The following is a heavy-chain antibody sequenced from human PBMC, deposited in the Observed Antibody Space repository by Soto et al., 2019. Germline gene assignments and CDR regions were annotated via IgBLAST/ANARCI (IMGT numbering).Heavy chain of an antibody. CDR2: IYYSGGI. D-gene: IGHD6-13*01. V-gene: IGHV4-39*01. Sequence: QLQLQESGPGLVKPSETLSLTCTVSGGSISSSSFHWGWIRQPPGKGLEWIGIIYYSGGIYYSPSLKSRVTIAVYTPKNQSADKLSTVTAADTAGYYCAMRESAAGTDWWSDPWGQGTLVTVSS. J-gene: IGHJ5*02. CDR1: GGSISSSSFH. CDR3: AMRESAAGTDWWSDP.